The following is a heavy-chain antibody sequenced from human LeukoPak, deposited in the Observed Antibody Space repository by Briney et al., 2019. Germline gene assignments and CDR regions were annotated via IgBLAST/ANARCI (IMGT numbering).Heavy chain of an antibody. V-gene: IGHV3-23*01. CDR3: AKDKSWTSSSWYLDY. J-gene: IGHJ4*02. CDR2: ISGSGGST. D-gene: IGHD6-13*01. CDR1: GFTFSSYA. Sequence: PGGSLRLSCAASGFTFSSYAMSWVRQAPGKGLEWVSAISGSGGSTYYADSVKGRFTISRDNSKNTLYLQMNSLRAEDTAVYYCAKDKSWTSSSWYLDYWGQGTLVTVSS.